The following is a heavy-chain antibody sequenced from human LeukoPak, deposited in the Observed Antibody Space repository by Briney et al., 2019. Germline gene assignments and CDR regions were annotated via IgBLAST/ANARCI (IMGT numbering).Heavy chain of an antibody. V-gene: IGHV3-53*01. D-gene: IGHD2-2*01. CDR1: GFXVSSNY. Sequence: GGSLRLTCAASGFXVSSNYMSWVRQAPGKGLEWVSVIYIDDSTYYADSVKGRFTISRDKSKNTLYLQMNSLRAEDTAVYYCARDWGYCSSTSCHVFDYWGQGTLVTVSS. CDR3: ARDWGYCSSTSCHVFDY. J-gene: IGHJ4*02. CDR2: IYIDDST.